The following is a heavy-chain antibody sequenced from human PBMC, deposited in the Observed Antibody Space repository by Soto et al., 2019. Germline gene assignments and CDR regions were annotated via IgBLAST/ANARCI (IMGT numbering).Heavy chain of an antibody. Sequence: QPGGSLRLSCAASGFTVSSNYMSWVRQAPGKGLEWVSIIYTGGNTYYADSVKGRFTISRDTSKNTLYLQMNTLRAEDTALYYCGAHFYHARGTDYWGQGTLVTVSS. CDR3: GAHFYHARGTDY. J-gene: IGHJ4*02. V-gene: IGHV3-66*01. CDR1: GFTVSSNY. D-gene: IGHD3-3*02. CDR2: IYTGGNT.